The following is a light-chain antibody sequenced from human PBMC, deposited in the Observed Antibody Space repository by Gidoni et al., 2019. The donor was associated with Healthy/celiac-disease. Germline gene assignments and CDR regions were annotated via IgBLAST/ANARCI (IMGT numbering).Light chain of an antibody. Sequence: DIKMTPSPSSLSASVGDRVTITRRASQSSSSYLNWYQQKPGKAPKLLLYAASSLQSGVPSRFCGSGSGTDFTLTISSLQPEDFATYYCQQSYSTPMCSFGQGTKLEIK. CDR3: QQSYSTPMCS. CDR1: QSSSSY. V-gene: IGKV1-39*01. J-gene: IGKJ2*04. CDR2: AAS.